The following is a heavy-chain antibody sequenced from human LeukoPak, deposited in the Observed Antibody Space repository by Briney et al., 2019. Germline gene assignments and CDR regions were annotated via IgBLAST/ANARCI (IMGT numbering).Heavy chain of an antibody. CDR3: ARGPRITIFGVVIRFDY. D-gene: IGHD3-3*01. CDR1: GGSFSGYY. CDR2: INHSGST. V-gene: IGHV4-34*01. Sequence: SETLSLTCAFYGGSFSGYYWSWIRQPPGKGLEWIGEINHSGSTNYNPSLKSRVTISVDTSKNQFSLKLSSVTAADTAVYYCARGPRITIFGVVIRFDYWGQGTLVTVSS. J-gene: IGHJ4*02.